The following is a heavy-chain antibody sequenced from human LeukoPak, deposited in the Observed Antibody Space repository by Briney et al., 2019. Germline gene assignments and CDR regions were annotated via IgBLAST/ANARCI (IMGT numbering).Heavy chain of an antibody. Sequence: PGGSPRLSCAASGFTFSSYGMHWVRQAPGKGLEWVAFIRYDGSNKYYADSVKGRFTISRDNSKDTLYLQMNSLRAEDTAVYYCAKAQGWELPYYFDYWGQGTLVTVSS. CDR1: GFTFSSYG. J-gene: IGHJ4*02. V-gene: IGHV3-30*02. D-gene: IGHD1-26*01. CDR2: IRYDGSNK. CDR3: AKAQGWELPYYFDY.